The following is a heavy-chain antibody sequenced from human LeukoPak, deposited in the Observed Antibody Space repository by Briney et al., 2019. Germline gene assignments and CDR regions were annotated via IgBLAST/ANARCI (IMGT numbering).Heavy chain of an antibody. CDR3: AKDVERSGYYLFDY. CDR1: GFTFSNYA. CDR2: MSGTSGST. D-gene: IGHD3-22*01. J-gene: IGHJ4*02. V-gene: IGHV3-23*01. Sequence: GGSLRLSCAASGFTFSNYAMSWVRQAPGKGLEWLSAMSGTSGSTWYADSVKGRFTISRDNSKNTLYLQMNSLGAEDTAVYYCAKDVERSGYYLFDYWGQGTLVTVSS.